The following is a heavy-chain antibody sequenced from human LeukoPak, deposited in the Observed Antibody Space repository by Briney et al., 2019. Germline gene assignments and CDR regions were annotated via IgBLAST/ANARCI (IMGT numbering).Heavy chain of an antibody. D-gene: IGHD2/OR15-2a*01. CDR3: ARTDSTNFDI. CDR2: ISSSSSYI. J-gene: IGHJ3*02. CDR1: GFTFSSYS. Sequence: PRGSLRLSCAASGFTFSSYSMNWVRQARAKGLEWVSSISSSSSYIYYADSVKGRFTISRDNAKNSLYLQMNSLRAEDTAVYYCARTDSTNFDIWGQGTVVTVSS. V-gene: IGHV3-21*01.